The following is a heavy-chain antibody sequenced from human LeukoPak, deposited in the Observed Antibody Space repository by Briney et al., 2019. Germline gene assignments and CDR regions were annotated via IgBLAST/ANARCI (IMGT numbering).Heavy chain of an antibody. V-gene: IGHV4-59*08. Sequence: PSETLPLTCTVSGGSISSYYWSWIRQPPGKGLEWIGYIYYSGSTNYNPSLKSRVTISVDTSKNQFSLKLSSVTAADTAVYYCARRNVYSSSWGYFDYWGQATQVTVSS. CDR2: IYYSGST. CDR1: GGSISSYY. D-gene: IGHD6-13*01. J-gene: IGHJ4*02. CDR3: ARRNVYSSSWGYFDY.